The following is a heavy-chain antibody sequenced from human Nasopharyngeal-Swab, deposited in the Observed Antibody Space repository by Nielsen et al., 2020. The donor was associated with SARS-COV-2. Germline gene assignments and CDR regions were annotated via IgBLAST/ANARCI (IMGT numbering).Heavy chain of an antibody. CDR3: ARGGAGVVPSPVLGLGPYYSYYYMDV. V-gene: IGHV4-34*01. D-gene: IGHD2-2*01. CDR2: VSQGGGT. Sequence: WIRQLPGKGLEWIGEVSQGGGTDYNPSLKNRVTIPVATSKNQFSLKLSSVTAAETAVYYCARGGAGVVPSPVLGLGPYYSYYYMDVWGKGTTVTVSS. J-gene: IGHJ6*03.